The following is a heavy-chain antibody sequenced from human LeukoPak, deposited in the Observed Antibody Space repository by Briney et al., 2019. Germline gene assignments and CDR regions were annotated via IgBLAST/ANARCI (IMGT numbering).Heavy chain of an antibody. Sequence: ASVKVSCKVSGYTLTELSIYWVRQAPGKGLEWMGGSNPEDDETIYAQKFQGRVTMTEDTSTETAYMDLSSLRSEDTAVYYRATEVQYYYGSGTYSYWGQGTLVTVSS. J-gene: IGHJ4*02. CDR2: SNPEDDET. CDR1: GYTLTELS. D-gene: IGHD3-10*01. CDR3: ATEVQYYYGSGTYSY. V-gene: IGHV1-24*01.